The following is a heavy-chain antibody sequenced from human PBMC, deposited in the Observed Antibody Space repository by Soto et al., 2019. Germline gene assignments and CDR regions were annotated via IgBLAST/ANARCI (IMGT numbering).Heavy chain of an antibody. CDR3: ARDDTRAGYDY. CDR1: AGSITTGGYY. D-gene: IGHD5-18*01. V-gene: IGHV4-31*03. Sequence: QVQLQESGPGLVKPSQTLSLTCTVSAGSITTGGYYWSWIRQHPGKGLEWIGYIYYSGSTSYNPSLKSRITMSVDTSKNQFSLKLNSVTAADTAVYYCARDDTRAGYDYWGQGTLVTVSS. CDR2: IYYSGST. J-gene: IGHJ4*02.